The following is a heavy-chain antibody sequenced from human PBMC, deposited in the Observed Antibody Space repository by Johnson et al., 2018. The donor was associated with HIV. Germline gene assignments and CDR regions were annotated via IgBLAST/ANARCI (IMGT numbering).Heavy chain of an antibody. J-gene: IGHJ3*02. Sequence: QVQLVESGGGVVQPGRSLSLSCAASGFTFSSYAMYWVRQAPGKGLEWVAFISYDGSNKYYADSVKGRFTISRDNSKNTLYLQMNSLRAEDTAVYYCARGGIAAKEPWRAFDIWGQGTMVTVSS. D-gene: IGHD6-13*01. CDR3: ARGGIAAKEPWRAFDI. CDR1: GFTFSSYA. V-gene: IGHV3-30-3*01. CDR2: ISYDGSNK.